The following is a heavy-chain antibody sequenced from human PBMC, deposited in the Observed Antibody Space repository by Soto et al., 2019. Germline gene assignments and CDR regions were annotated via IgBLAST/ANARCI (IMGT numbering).Heavy chain of an antibody. CDR1: GGSFSGYY. J-gene: IGHJ5*02. CDR3: AKPTGYCSSTSCYGWFDP. D-gene: IGHD2-2*01. CDR2: INHSGST. Sequence: QVQLQQWGAGLLKPSETLSLTCAVYGGSFSGYYWSWIRQPPGKGLEWIGEINHSGSTNYNPSLKSRVTRSVDTSKNQFSLKLSSVTAADTAVYYCAKPTGYCSSTSCYGWFDPWGQGTLVTVSS. V-gene: IGHV4-34*01.